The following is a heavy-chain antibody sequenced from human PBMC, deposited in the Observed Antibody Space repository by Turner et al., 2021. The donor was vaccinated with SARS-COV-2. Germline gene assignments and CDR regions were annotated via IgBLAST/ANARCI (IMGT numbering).Heavy chain of an antibody. V-gene: IGHV4-39*01. CDR3: ARLMDTAMDYYGTDV. J-gene: IGHJ6*02. D-gene: IGHD5-18*01. CDR2: IYYSGSA. Sequence: QLQLQESGPGLVKPSETLSLTCTVSGGSISSSSYYWGWIRQPPGKGLEWIVNIYYSGSAYYIPSLKSRVTISVDPSKNQFSLKLTSVTAADTAVYYCARLMDTAMDYYGTDVWGQGTTVTVSS. CDR1: GGSISSSSYY.